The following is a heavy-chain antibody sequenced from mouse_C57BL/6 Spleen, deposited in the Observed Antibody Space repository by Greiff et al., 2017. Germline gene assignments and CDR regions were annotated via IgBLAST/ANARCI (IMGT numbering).Heavy chain of an antibody. CDR1: GYTFTDYE. D-gene: IGHD2-3*01. CDR2: IDPETGGT. CDR3: TRWLLRVYAMDY. J-gene: IGHJ4*01. V-gene: IGHV1-15*01. Sequence: VQLQQSGAELVRPGASVTLSCKASGYTFTDYEMHWVKQTPVHGLEWIGAIDPETGGTAYNQKFKGKAILTADKSSSPAYMELRSLTSEDSAVYYCTRWLLRVYAMDYWGQGTSVTVSS.